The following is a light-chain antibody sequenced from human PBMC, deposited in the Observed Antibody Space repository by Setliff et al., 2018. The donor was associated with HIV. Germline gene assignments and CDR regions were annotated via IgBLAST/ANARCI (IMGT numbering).Light chain of an antibody. CDR3: CSSAGTYTSFFV. V-gene: IGLV2-11*01. Sequence: QSALTQPRSVSGSPGQSVTIACTGTSSDAGDYNFVSWYQLHPGQAPKLIIYDVTKRPSGVPDRFSGSKSANAASLTISGLQAEDEADYYCCSSAGTYTSFFVFGTGTKVTVL. J-gene: IGLJ1*01. CDR2: DVT. CDR1: SSDAGDYNF.